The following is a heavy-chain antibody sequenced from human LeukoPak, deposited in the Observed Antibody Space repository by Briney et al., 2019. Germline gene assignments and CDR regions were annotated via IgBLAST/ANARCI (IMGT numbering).Heavy chain of an antibody. D-gene: IGHD5-24*01. CDR1: GGSCDDYY. J-gene: IGHJ4*02. Sequence: PSETLSLTCDVYGGSCDDYYCSWIRQPPGKGLEWIGEIHPSGIFYYNSSLMSRVTISIDTPKSQSSLRLTSVTAADTAFYYCARGRDRSKAGDHWGQGSLVTVSS. V-gene: IGHV4-34*01. CDR2: IHPSGIF. CDR3: ARGRDRSKAGDH.